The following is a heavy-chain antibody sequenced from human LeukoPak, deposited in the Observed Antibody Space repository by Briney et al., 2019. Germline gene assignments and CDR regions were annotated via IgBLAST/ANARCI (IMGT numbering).Heavy chain of an antibody. CDR3: ARATTPYSSGWYPY. V-gene: IGHV1-18*01. CDR1: GYTFTSYG. CDR2: ISAYNGNT. D-gene: IGHD6-19*01. Sequence: ASVKVSCKASGYTFTSYGFSWVRQAPGQGLEWMGWISAYNGNTNYAQKLQGRVTMTTDTSTSTAYMELRSLRSDDTAVYYCARATTPYSSGWYPYWGQGTLVTVSS. J-gene: IGHJ4*02.